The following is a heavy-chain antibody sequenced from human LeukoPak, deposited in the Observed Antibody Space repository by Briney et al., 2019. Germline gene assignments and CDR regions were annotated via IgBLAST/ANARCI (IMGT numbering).Heavy chain of an antibody. D-gene: IGHD1-14*01. V-gene: IGHV4-61*02. CDR1: GGSISSGSYY. Sequence: NSSETLSLTCTVSGGSISSGSYYWSWIRQPAGKGLEWIGRIYTSGSTNYNPSLKSRVTISVDTSKNQFSLKLSSVTAADTAVYYCARDPPNRNTADWGQGTLVTVSS. J-gene: IGHJ4*02. CDR2: IYTSGST. CDR3: ARDPPNRNTAD.